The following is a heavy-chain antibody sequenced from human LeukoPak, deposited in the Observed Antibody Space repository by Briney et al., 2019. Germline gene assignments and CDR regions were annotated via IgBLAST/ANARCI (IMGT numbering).Heavy chain of an antibody. V-gene: IGHV1-69*04. J-gene: IGHJ4*02. CDR2: IIPILGIA. D-gene: IGHD4-17*01. CDR3: ARDGGTGGDYVHY. Sequence: ASVKVSCKASGGTFSSYAISWVRQAPGRGLEWMGRIIPILGIANYAQKFQGRVTITADKSTSTAYMELSSLRSEDTAVYYCARDGGTGGDYVHYWGQGTLVTVSS. CDR1: GGTFSSYA.